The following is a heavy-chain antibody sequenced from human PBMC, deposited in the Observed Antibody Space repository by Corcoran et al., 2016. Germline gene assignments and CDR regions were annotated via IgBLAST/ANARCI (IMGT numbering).Heavy chain of an antibody. V-gene: IGHV1-46*01. Sequence: QVQLVQSGAEVKKPGASVKVSCQASGYTFSSYNMQCVRQAPGPGLEWMGIINPSGGSATYAQKFQGRVTMTRDTSTSTVYMELSSLRFEDTAVDYCARDSGSWSVDYWGQGTLVTVSS. D-gene: IGHD6-13*01. CDR3: ARDSGSWSVDY. CDR1: GYTFSSYN. CDR2: INPSGGSA. J-gene: IGHJ4*02.